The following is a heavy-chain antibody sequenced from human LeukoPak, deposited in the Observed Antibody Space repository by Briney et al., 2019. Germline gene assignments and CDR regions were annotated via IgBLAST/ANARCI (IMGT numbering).Heavy chain of an antibody. D-gene: IGHD1-26*01. CDR3: AARYSGSYGVIDY. J-gene: IGHJ4*02. CDR2: INPSGGST. Sequence: ASVTVSCTASGYTFTSYYMHWVRQAPGQGLEWMGIINPSGGSTSYAQKFQGRVTMTRDTSTSTVYMELSSLRSEDTAVYYCAARYSGSYGVIDYWGQGTLVTVSS. V-gene: IGHV1-46*01. CDR1: GYTFTSYY.